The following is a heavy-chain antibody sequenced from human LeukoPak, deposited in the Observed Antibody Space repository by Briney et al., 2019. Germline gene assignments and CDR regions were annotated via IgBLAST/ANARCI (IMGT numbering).Heavy chain of an antibody. Sequence: PGGSLRLSCAASGFIFSSYGMHWVRQAPGKGLEWVAFIRYDGSNTYYADSVKGRFTISRDNSKNTLYLQMNSLRAEDTAVYYCAKDAGSYGFDPWGQGTLVTVSS. CDR3: AKDAGSYGFDP. CDR1: GFIFSSYG. CDR2: IRYDGSNT. D-gene: IGHD1-26*01. V-gene: IGHV3-30*02. J-gene: IGHJ5*02.